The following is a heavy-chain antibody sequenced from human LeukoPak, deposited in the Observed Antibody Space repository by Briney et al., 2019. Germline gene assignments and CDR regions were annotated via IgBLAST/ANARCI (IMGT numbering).Heavy chain of an antibody. Sequence: LTGGSLRLSCAASGFTFSSHWMHWVRQAPGKGLVWVSRISENRYTTNYADSVKGRFTISRDNAKNTVYLQMNSLRVEDTAVYYCAKGGLMITFGGVIVMPIDYWGQGTLVTVSS. J-gene: IGHJ4*02. CDR1: GFTFSSHW. CDR3: AKGGLMITFGGVIVMPIDY. CDR2: ISENRYTT. D-gene: IGHD3-16*02. V-gene: IGHV3-74*01.